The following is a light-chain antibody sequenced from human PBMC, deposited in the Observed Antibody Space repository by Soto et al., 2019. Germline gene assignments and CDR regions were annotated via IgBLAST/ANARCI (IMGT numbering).Light chain of an antibody. J-gene: IGLJ2*01. CDR1: SSNIGAGYD. Sequence: QSVLTQPPSVSGAPGQRVTISCTGSSSNIGAGYDVHWYQQLPGTAPKLLIYGNSNRPSGVPDRFSGAKSGTSASLAITGLQAEDEADYCCRSYDSSLRGVVFGGGTKLTVL. CDR2: GNS. CDR3: RSYDSSLRGVV. V-gene: IGLV1-40*01.